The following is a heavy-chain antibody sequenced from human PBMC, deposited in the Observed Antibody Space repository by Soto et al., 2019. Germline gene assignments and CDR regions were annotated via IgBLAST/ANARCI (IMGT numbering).Heavy chain of an antibody. Sequence: GGSLRLSCAASGFTFRSYWMSWVRQAPGKGLEWISAISGSGGSTYYADSVKGRFTISRDNSKNTLYLQMNSLRAEDTAVYYCAKGGYDYGWFDPWGQGTLVTVSS. D-gene: IGHD5-12*01. CDR2: ISGSGGST. CDR3: AKGGYDYGWFDP. J-gene: IGHJ5*02. V-gene: IGHV3-23*01. CDR1: GFTFRSYW.